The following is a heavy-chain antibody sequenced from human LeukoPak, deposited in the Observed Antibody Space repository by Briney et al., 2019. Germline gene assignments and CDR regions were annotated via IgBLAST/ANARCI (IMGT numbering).Heavy chain of an antibody. CDR2: FDPEDGET. CDR1: GYTLTELS. D-gene: IGHD5-12*01. J-gene: IGHJ4*02. Sequence: GASVKVSCKVSGYTLTELSMHWVRQAPGKGLEWMGGFDPEDGETIYAQKLQGRVTMTEDTSTDTAYMELSSLRSEDTAVYYCATGEWLRLRVRDPARPRSSGYYFDYWGQGTLVTVSS. V-gene: IGHV1-24*01. CDR3: ATGEWLRLRVRDPARPRSSGYYFDY.